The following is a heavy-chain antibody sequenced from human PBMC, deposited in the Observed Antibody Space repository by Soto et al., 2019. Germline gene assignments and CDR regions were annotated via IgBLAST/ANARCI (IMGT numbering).Heavy chain of an antibody. CDR2: SNSDGSST. CDR3: ARVNYGDYGGVYNY. CDR1: GFTVSSYL. V-gene: IGHV3-74*01. J-gene: IGHJ4*02. Sequence: EVQLVASGEGLVQPGGSLRLSCAASGFTVSSYLMHWVSQAPGKGLVWVSRSNSDGSSTSFADSVKGRFTISRDNAKNTLYLQMNSLRAEDTAVYYCARVNYGDYGGVYNYWGQGTLVTVSS. D-gene: IGHD4-17*01.